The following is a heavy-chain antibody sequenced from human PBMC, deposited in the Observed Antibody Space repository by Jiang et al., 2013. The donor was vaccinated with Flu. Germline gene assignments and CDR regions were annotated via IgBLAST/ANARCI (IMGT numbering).Heavy chain of an antibody. CDR2: ISWNSGSI. Sequence: SCAASGFTFDDYAMHWVRQAPGKGLEWVSGISWNSGSIGYADSVKGRFTISRDNAKNSLYLQMNSLRAEDTALYYCAKDTLGYSGFDYWGQGTLVTVSS. D-gene: IGHD5-12*01. J-gene: IGHJ4*02. V-gene: IGHV3-9*01. CDR3: AKDTLGYSGFDY. CDR1: GFTFDDYA.